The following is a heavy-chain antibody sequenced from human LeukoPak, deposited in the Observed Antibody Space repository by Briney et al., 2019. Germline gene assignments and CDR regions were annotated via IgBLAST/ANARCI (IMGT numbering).Heavy chain of an antibody. V-gene: IGHV4-34*01. Sequence: SETLSLTCAVYGGSFSGYYWSWIRQPPGKGLEWIGEINHSGSTYYNPSLKSRVTISVDTSKNQFSLKLSSVTAADTAVYYCARAYYYDSSGYPYYYYYYGMDVWGQGTTVTVSS. D-gene: IGHD3-22*01. J-gene: IGHJ6*02. CDR3: ARAYYYDSSGYPYYYYYYGMDV. CDR1: GGSFSGYY. CDR2: INHSGST.